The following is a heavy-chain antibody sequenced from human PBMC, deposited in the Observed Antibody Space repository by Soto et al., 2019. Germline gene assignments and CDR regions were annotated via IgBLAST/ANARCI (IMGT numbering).Heavy chain of an antibody. CDR2: IIPMFGTA. Sequence: QVQLVQSGAEVKKPESSVKVSCKAPGGTFSTYAISWFRQAPGQGLEWMGGIIPMFGTANYAQRFQDRVTITAAESTNTVYMELSSLRSEDTAVYFCASGIQLWLRRINNGYSGWGQGTLVTVSS. V-gene: IGHV1-69*12. J-gene: IGHJ4*02. CDR3: ASGIQLWLRRINNGYSG. D-gene: IGHD5-18*01. CDR1: GGTFSTYA.